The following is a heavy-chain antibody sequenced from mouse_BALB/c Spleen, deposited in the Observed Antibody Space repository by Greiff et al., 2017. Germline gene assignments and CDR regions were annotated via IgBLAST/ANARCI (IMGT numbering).Heavy chain of an antibody. J-gene: IGHJ2*01. CDR2: ISSGSSTI. Sequence: EVMLVESGGGLVQPGGSRKLSCAASGFTFSSFGMHWVRQAPEKGLEWVAYISSGSSTIYYADTVKGRFTISRDNPKNTLFLQMTSLRSEDTAMYYCARSGYYLYYFDYWGQGTTLTVSS. D-gene: IGHD2-3*01. V-gene: IGHV5-17*02. CDR3: ARSGYYLYYFDY. CDR1: GFTFSSFG.